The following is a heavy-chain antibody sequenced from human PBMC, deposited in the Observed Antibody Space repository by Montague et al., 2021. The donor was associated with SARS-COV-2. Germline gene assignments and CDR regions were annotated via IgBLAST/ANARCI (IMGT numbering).Heavy chain of an antibody. V-gene: IGHV4-34*01. D-gene: IGHD3-9*01. J-gene: IGHJ4*02. Sequence: SETLSLTCAVYGVSFTGYYWSWIRQPPGKGLEWIGEILHSKSTNFNPSLKSRVTISVDTSKNQFSLKLSSVTAADTAVYYCARGRAELRYFDCLHYYFDYWGQGTLVTVSS. CDR3: ARGRAELRYFDCLHYYFDY. CDR2: ILHSKST. CDR1: GVSFTGYY.